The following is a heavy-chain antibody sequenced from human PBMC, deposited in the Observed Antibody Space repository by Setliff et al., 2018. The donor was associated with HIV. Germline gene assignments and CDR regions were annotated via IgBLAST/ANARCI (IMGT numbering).Heavy chain of an antibody. CDR2: ISPNFGHT. CDR1: GYTFTSYG. J-gene: IGHJ4*02. CDR3: ARVWFGETIFDY. D-gene: IGHD3-10*01. Sequence: ASVKVSCKASGYTFTSYGISWVRQAPGHGLEWMGWISPNFGHTNYAQNFLGRVTITRDTSASTAYMELSSLRSEDTAVYYCARVWFGETIFDYWGQGTLVTVSS. V-gene: IGHV1-18*01.